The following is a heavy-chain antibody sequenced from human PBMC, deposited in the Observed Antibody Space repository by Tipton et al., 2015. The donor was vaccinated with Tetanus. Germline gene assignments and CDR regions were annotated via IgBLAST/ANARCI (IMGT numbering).Heavy chain of an antibody. D-gene: IGHD3-10*01. CDR3: ARAPPFGGSYWYFDL. CDR2: ICFSGSA. J-gene: IGHJ2*01. V-gene: IGHV4-31*03. CDR1: GGSSRSGDYC. Sequence: TLSLTCTVSGGSSRSGDYCWSWVRQLPGKGLEWIGYICFSGSAYYHPSLESRVSISQYTSENQFSLKLSSLTAADTAVYYCARAPPFGGSYWYFDLWGRGTLVTVSS.